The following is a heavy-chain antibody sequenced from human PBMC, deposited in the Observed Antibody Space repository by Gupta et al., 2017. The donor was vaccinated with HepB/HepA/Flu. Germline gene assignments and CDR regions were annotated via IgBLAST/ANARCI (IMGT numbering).Heavy chain of an antibody. D-gene: IGHD2-15*01. Sequence: EVQLLESGGGLVQPGGSLRLSCAASGFTFSSYAMSWVRQAPGKGLEWVSAISGSGGITYYADSVKGRFTISRDNSKNTLYLQMNSLRAEDTAVYYCAKVKTGVVVVAANLVGAFDIWGQGTMVTVSS. V-gene: IGHV3-23*01. CDR2: ISGSGGIT. J-gene: IGHJ3*02. CDR1: GFTFSSYA. CDR3: AKVKTGVVVVAANLVGAFDI.